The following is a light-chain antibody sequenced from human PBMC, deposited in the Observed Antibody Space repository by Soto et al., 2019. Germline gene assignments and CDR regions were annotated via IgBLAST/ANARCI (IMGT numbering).Light chain of an antibody. CDR3: CSYAGSSTFKV. J-gene: IGLJ3*02. CDR1: SSDVGSYNL. Sequence: QSVLTQPASVSGSPGQSITISCTGTSSDVGSYNLVSWYQQHPGKAPKLMIYEVSKRPSGVSNRFSGSKSGNTASLTISGLQAEDKADYYCCSYAGSSTFKVFGGGTKLTVL. CDR2: EVS. V-gene: IGLV2-23*02.